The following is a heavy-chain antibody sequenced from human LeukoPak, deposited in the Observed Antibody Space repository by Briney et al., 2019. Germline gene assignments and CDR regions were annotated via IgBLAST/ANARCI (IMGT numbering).Heavy chain of an antibody. Sequence: ASVTVSCKASGYTFTGYYIHWVRQAPGQGLEGMGWINPNSGGANYAQEVQVRVTMTRDRSISTAYMELSRLRSDATAVYCCARASYDSSDYEFFQHWGQGTLVTV. CDR2: INPNSGGA. CDR3: ARASYDSSDYEFFQH. CDR1: GYTFTGYY. V-gene: IGHV1-2*02. J-gene: IGHJ1*01. D-gene: IGHD3-22*01.